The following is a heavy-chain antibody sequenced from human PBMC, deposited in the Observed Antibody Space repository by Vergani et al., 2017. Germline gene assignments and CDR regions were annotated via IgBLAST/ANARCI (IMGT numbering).Heavy chain of an antibody. V-gene: IGHV3-30*02. D-gene: IGHD3-9*01. CDR3: ATLDLDY. Sequence: QVQLVESGGNVVQSGTSLRLSCAASGFTFSSYGTHWVRQAPGKGLEWVAFIRYDGSNKYYADSVKGRFTISRDNSKNTLSLQMNSLRAEETAVYYCATLDLDYWGQGTLVTVSS. CDR1: GFTFSSYG. J-gene: IGHJ4*02. CDR2: IRYDGSNK.